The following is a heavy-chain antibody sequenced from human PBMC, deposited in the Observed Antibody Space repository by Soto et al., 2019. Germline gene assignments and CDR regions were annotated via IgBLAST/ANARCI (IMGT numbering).Heavy chain of an antibody. J-gene: IGHJ4*02. CDR1: GFTFSIYG. V-gene: IGHV3-30*18. CDR2: ISYDGSNK. Sequence: PGGSLRLSCAASGFTFSIYGMHWVGQAPGKGLDWVAVISYDGSNKYYADSVKGRFTISRDNSKNTLYLQMNSLRAEDTAVYYCAKDQNPHFVVVTAMIPFDYWGQGTLVTVSS. D-gene: IGHD2-21*02. CDR3: AKDQNPHFVVVTAMIPFDY.